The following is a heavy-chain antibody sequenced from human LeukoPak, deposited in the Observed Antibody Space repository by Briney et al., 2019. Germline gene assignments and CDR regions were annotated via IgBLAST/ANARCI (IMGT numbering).Heavy chain of an antibody. V-gene: IGHV4-34*01. CDR2: INHSGST. Sequence: PSETLSLTCAVYGGSFSGYYWSWIRQPPGKGLEWIGEINHSGSTNYNPSLKSRVTISVDTSKNQFSLKLSSVTAADTAVYYCARRKGGIAVAGTMNWFDPWGQGTLVTVSP. D-gene: IGHD6-19*01. CDR3: ARRKGGIAVAGTMNWFDP. J-gene: IGHJ5*02. CDR1: GGSFSGYY.